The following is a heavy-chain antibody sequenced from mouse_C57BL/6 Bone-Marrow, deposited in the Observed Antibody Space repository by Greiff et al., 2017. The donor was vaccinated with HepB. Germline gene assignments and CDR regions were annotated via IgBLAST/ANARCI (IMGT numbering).Heavy chain of an antibody. CDR2: IHPSDSDT. J-gene: IGHJ4*01. D-gene: IGHD2-5*01. CDR1: GYTFTSYW. V-gene: IGHV1-74*01. CDR3: IISNYVWSYYAMDY. Sequence: QVQLKQPGAELVKPGASVKVSCKASGYTFTSYWMHWVKQRPGQGLEWIGRIHPSDSDTNYNQKFKGKATLTVDKSSSTAYMQLSSLTSEDSAVYYCIISNYVWSYYAMDYWGQGTSVTVSS.